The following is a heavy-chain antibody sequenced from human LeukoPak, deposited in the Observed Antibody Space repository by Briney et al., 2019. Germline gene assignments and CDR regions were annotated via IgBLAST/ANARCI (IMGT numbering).Heavy chain of an antibody. V-gene: IGHV3-11*04. D-gene: IGHD4-17*01. CDR2: ISSSGSTI. Sequence: GGSLRLSCAASGFTFSDYYMSWIRQAPGKGLEWVSYISSSGSTIYYADSEKGRFIISRDNSKNTLYLQMNSLRPEDTAVYYCARSDYGDYYFDYWGQGTLVTVSS. CDR1: GFTFSDYY. CDR3: ARSDYGDYYFDY. J-gene: IGHJ4*02.